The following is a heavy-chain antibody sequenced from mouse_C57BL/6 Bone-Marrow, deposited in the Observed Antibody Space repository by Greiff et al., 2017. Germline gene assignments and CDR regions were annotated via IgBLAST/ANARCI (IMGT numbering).Heavy chain of an antibody. CDR1: GFTFSDYG. V-gene: IGHV5-17*01. Sequence: EVKLVESGGGLVKPGGSLKLSCAASGFTFSDYGMHWVRQAPEKGLEWFAYISSGSSTIYYADTVKGRFTISRDNAKNTLFLQMTSLTSEDTAMYHWARGGLQYYGNPLWYCDVGGTGTTVTVAS. D-gene: IGHD1-1*01. CDR2: ISSGSSTI. J-gene: IGHJ1*03. CDR3: ARGGLQYYGNPLWYCDV.